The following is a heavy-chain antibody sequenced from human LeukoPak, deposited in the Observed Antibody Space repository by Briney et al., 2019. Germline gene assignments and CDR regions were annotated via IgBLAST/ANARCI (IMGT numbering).Heavy chain of an antibody. D-gene: IGHD2-2*01. J-gene: IGHJ4*02. CDR3: AKESYCSSTSCYPGDY. Sequence: GGSLRLSCAASGFTFSSYAMSWVRQAPGKGLEWVSAISGSGGSTYYADSVKGRFTISRDNSKNTLYLQMDSLRAEDTAVYYCAKESYCSSTSCYPGDYWGQGTLVTVSS. CDR1: GFTFSSYA. V-gene: IGHV3-23*01. CDR2: ISGSGGST.